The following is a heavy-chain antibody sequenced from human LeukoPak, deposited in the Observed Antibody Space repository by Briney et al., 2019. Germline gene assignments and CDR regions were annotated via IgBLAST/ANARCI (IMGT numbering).Heavy chain of an antibody. Sequence: SETLSLTCAVYGGSFSGYYWSWIRQPPGKGLEWIGEINHSGSTNYNPSLKSRVTISVDTSKNQFSLKLSSVTAAETAVYYCARDPYYYGSGSYYAFDIWGQGTMVTVSS. CDR3: ARDPYYYGSGSYYAFDI. CDR2: INHSGST. CDR1: GGSFSGYY. J-gene: IGHJ3*02. V-gene: IGHV4-34*01. D-gene: IGHD3-10*01.